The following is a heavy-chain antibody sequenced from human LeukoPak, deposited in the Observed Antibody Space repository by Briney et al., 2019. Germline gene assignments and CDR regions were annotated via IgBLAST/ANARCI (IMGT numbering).Heavy chain of an antibody. D-gene: IGHD3-10*01. Sequence: SETLSLTCTVSGGSISSYYWSWIRQPPGKGLEWIGYIYYSGSTNYNPSLKSRVTISVDTSKNQFSLKLSSVTAADTAVYYCARSDPMVRGVPLFDYWGQGTLATVSS. J-gene: IGHJ4*02. CDR3: ARSDPMVRGVPLFDY. V-gene: IGHV4-59*01. CDR1: GGSISSYY. CDR2: IYYSGST.